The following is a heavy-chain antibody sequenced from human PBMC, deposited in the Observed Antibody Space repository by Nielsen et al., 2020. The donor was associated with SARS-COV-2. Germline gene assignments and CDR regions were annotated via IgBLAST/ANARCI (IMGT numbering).Heavy chain of an antibody. CDR1: GFTFSSYA. D-gene: IGHD5-24*01. CDR3: ARDSDGYLDY. CDR2: ISGSGGST. V-gene: IGHV3-23*01. J-gene: IGHJ4*02. Sequence: GESLKISCAASGFTFSSYAMSWVRQAPGKGLEWVSAISGSGGSTYYADSVKGRFTISRDNSKNTLYLQMNSLRAEDTAVYYCARDSDGYLDYWGQGTLVTVSS.